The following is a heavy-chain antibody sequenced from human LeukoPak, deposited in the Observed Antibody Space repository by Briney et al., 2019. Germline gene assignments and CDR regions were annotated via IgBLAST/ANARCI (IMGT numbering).Heavy chain of an antibody. J-gene: IGHJ4*02. CDR2: IRYDGSNK. V-gene: IGHV3-30*02. Sequence: GGSLRLSCAASGFTFSSYGTHWVRQAPGKGLEWVAFIRYDGSNKYYADSVKGRFTISRDNSKNTLYLQMNSLRAEDTAVYYCAKEGQQLALFDYWGQGTLVTVSS. D-gene: IGHD6-13*01. CDR3: AKEGQQLALFDY. CDR1: GFTFSSYG.